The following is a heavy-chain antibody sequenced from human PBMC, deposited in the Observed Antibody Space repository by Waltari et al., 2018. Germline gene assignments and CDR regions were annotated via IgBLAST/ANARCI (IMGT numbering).Heavy chain of an antibody. J-gene: IGHJ4*02. CDR1: GFTVSTNY. CDR2: IYRGGST. Sequence: EVQLVESGGGLIQPGGSLRLSCAASGFTVSTNYMTWVRQAPGKGVEWRSVIYRGGSTYSADSVKGRFTISRDNSKNTLYLQMNSLRAEDTAVYYCARDPSGSYPGDYWGQGTLVTVSS. CDR3: ARDPSGSYPGDY. D-gene: IGHD1-26*01. V-gene: IGHV3-53*01.